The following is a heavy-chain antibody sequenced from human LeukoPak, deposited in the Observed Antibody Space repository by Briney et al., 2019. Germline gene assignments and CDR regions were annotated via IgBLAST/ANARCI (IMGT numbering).Heavy chain of an antibody. CDR2: IYYSGST. CDR1: GGSISSYY. V-gene: IGHV4-59*01. CDR3: ARGRLLYYFDY. J-gene: IGHJ4*02. Sequence: SETLSLTCTVSGGSISSYYWSWIRQPPGKGLEWIGYIYYSGSTNYNPSLKSRVTVSVDTSKNQFSLKLSSVTAADTAVYYCARGRLLYYFDYWGQGTLVTVSS.